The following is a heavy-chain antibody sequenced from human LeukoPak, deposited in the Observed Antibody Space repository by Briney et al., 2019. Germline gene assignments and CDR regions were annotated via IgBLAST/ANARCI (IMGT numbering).Heavy chain of an antibody. CDR3: ARERSRSGYYDDY. D-gene: IGHD3-22*01. J-gene: IGHJ4*02. CDR2: ISSSSSYI. Sequence: GGSLRLSCAASGFTFSSYSMNWVRQAPGKGLGWVSSISSSSSYIYYADSVKGRFTISRDNAKNSLYLQMNSLRAEDTAVYYCARERSRSGYYDDYWGQGTLVTVSS. V-gene: IGHV3-21*01. CDR1: GFTFSSYS.